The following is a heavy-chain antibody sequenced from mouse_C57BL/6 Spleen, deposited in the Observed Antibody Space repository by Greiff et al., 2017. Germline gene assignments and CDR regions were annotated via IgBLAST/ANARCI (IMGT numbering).Heavy chain of an antibody. CDR1: GYSFTGYY. CDR2: ITPSTGGT. CDR3: ARGTGTGFDY. J-gene: IGHJ2*01. Sequence: VQLQQSGPELVKPGASVKISCKASGYSFTGYYMNWVKQSPEKSLEWIGEITPSTGGTTYNQKFKAKAPLTVDKSSSTAYMQLKSLTSEDSAVYYCARGTGTGFDYWGQGTTLTVSS. V-gene: IGHV1-42*01. D-gene: IGHD4-1*01.